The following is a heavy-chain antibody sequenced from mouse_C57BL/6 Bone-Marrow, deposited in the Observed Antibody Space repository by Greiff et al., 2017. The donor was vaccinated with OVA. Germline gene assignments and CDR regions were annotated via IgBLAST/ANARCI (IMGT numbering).Heavy chain of an antibody. J-gene: IGHJ4*01. Sequence: QVTLKESGPGILQSSQTLSLTCSFSGFSLSTSGMGVSWIRQPSGKGLEWLAHIYWDDDTRYNPSLKSRLTISKDTSRNQVFLKITSVDTADTATYYCARSITVVAKDAMDYWGQGTSVTVSS. CDR1: GFSLSTSGMG. V-gene: IGHV8-12*01. CDR2: IYWDDDT. D-gene: IGHD1-1*01. CDR3: ARSITVVAKDAMDY.